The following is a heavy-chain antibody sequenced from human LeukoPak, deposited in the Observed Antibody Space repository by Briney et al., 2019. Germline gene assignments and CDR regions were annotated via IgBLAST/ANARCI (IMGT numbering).Heavy chain of an antibody. Sequence: GSLRLSCSASGFIFYSYAMHWVRQAPGRGLEYVAAITSSGSSTFHANSVKGRFTISRDNSKNTLYLQKGSLRPEDMAVYFCTRGPGYDYVWGTYRADYWGQGTLVTVSS. D-gene: IGHD3-16*02. J-gene: IGHJ4*02. CDR2: ITSSGSST. CDR1: GFIFYSYA. V-gene: IGHV3-64*01. CDR3: TRGPGYDYVWGTYRADY.